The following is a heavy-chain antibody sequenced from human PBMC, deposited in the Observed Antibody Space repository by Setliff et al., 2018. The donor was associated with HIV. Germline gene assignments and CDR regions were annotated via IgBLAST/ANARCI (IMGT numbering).Heavy chain of an antibody. V-gene: IGHV4-38-2*01. Sequence: PSETLSLTCAVSGYSISSGYYWAWIRQSPGKGLDWIGSIHHSGTTYYNPSLKSRVTISVDTTTNQVSLTLNSVTAADTATYYCASRGIVVVTMSMPDEFFVHWGHGTLVTVSS. CDR2: IHHSGTT. D-gene: IGHD2-21*02. CDR3: ASRGIVVVTMSMPDEFFVH. J-gene: IGHJ1*01. CDR1: GYSISSGYY.